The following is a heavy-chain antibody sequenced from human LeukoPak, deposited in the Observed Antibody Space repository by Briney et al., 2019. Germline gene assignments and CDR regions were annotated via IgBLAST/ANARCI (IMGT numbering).Heavy chain of an antibody. CDR2: ISSSSSYI. D-gene: IGHD2-8*01. V-gene: IGHV3-21*04. Sequence: GGSLSLSCAASGFTFSSYSKNWVRHAPAKGLERVSSISSSSSYIYYADSVKGRLTISRDNAKNSLYLQMNSLRAEDIALYYCAKAPGSMLYNYYYMGVWGKGPRVTVSS. J-gene: IGHJ6*03. CDR1: GFTFSSYS. CDR3: AKAPGSMLYNYYYMGV.